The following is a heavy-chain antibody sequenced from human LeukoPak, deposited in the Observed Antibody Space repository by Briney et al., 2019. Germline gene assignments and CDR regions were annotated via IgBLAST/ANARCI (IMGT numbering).Heavy chain of an antibody. CDR3: AKDPFTQLKVTTGA. CDR1: GFTFSSYA. CDR2: ISGSGGST. D-gene: IGHD4-17*01. V-gene: IGHV3-23*01. J-gene: IGHJ5*02. Sequence: PGGSLRLSCAASGFTFSSYAMSWVRQAPGKGLEWVSAISGSGGSTYYADSVKGRITISRDNSKNTLYLQMNSLRAEDTAVYYCAKDPFTQLKVTTGAWGQGTLVTVSS.